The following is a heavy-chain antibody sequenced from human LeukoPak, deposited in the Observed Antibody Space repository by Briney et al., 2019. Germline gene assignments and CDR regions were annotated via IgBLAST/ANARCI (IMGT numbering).Heavy chain of an antibody. CDR2: ISTYSGNK. V-gene: IGHV1-18*01. D-gene: IGHD2-2*01. J-gene: IGHJ4*02. CDR1: GYTFTSYG. CDR3: ATDTNQLTYSDY. Sequence: ASVTVSCRASGYTFTSYGFCWVRQAPGQGLEWMGWISTYSGNKKYAQKLQGRVTMTTDASTSTAYMELRSLRSDDTAVYYDATDTNQLTYSDYWGQGTLVTVSS.